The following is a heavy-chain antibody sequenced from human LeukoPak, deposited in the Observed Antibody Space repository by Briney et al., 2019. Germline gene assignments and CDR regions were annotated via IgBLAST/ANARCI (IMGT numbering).Heavy chain of an antibody. Sequence: GGSLRLSCAASGFTFSSYAMHWVRQAPGKGLEWVSTISSNGGSTFYADSVKGRFTISRDNSKNTVYLHMNSLRAEDTAVYYCARLSVAFSPQFSGNFFVDYFDYWGQGTLVTVSS. D-gene: IGHD1-26*01. CDR2: ISSNGGST. V-gene: IGHV3-23*01. J-gene: IGHJ4*02. CDR3: ARLSVAFSPQFSGNFFVDYFDY. CDR1: GFTFSSYA.